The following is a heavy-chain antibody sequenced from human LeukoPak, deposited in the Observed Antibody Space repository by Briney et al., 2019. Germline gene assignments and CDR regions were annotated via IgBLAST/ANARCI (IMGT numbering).Heavy chain of an antibody. CDR1: GYTFTSHY. Sequence: ASVKVSCKASGYTFTSHYMHWVRQAPGQGLEWMGIINPSGGSTSYAQKFQGRVTMTRDTPTSTVYMELSSLRSEDTAVYYCARDQAVVVGFWSGYPGYWGQGTLVTVSS. CDR3: ARDQAVVVGFWSGYPGY. V-gene: IGHV1-46*01. J-gene: IGHJ4*02. CDR2: INPSGGST. D-gene: IGHD3-3*01.